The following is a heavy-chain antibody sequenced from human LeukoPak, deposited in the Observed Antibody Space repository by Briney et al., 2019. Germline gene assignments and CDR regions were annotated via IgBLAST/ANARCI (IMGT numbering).Heavy chain of an antibody. CDR3: AKQLGYCSDGSCYFPY. Sequence: GGSLRLSCAASGFTFSSSAMSWVRQAPGKGLEWVSAISNNGGYTYYADSVQGRFTISRHNSKSTLCLQMNSLRAEDTAVYYCAKQLGYCSDGSCYFPYWGQGTLVTVSS. D-gene: IGHD2-15*01. V-gene: IGHV3-23*01. J-gene: IGHJ4*02. CDR2: ISNNGGYT. CDR1: GFTFSSSA.